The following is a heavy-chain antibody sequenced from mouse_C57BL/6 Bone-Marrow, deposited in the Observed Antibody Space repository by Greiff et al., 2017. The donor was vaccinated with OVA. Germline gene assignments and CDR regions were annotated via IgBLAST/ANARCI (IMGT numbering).Heavy chain of an antibody. D-gene: IGHD1-1*01. Sequence: QVQLQQSGAELARPGASVKLSCKASGYTFTSYGISWVKQRTGQGLEWIGEIYPRSGNTNYNEKFKGKATLTADKSSSTAYMELSSLTSEDSAVYFCAREAYYYCSGPPWFAYWGQGTLVTVSA. CDR2: IYPRSGNT. CDR3: AREAYYYCSGPPWFAY. J-gene: IGHJ3*01. CDR1: GYTFTSYG. V-gene: IGHV1-81*01.